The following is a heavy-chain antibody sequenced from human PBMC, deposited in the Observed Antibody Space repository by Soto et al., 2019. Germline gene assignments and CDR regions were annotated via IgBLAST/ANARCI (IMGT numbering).Heavy chain of an antibody. CDR3: ARGYYYDSSGPYYFDY. D-gene: IGHD3-22*01. J-gene: IGHJ4*02. CDR2: IYHSGST. Sequence: SETLSLTCAVSGGSISSSNWWSWVRQPPGKGLEWIGEIYHSGSTNYNPSLKSRVTISVDKSKNQFSLKLSSVTAADTAVYYCARGYYYDSSGPYYFDYWGQGTLVTVSS. V-gene: IGHV4-4*02. CDR1: GGSISSSNW.